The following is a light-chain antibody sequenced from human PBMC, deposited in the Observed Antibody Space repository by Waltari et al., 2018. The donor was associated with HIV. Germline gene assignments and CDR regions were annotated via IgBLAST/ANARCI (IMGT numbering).Light chain of an antibody. Sequence: QSVLTQPPAVSGAPGQRVTISCTGNSSNLGAGYNVHWYQLLPGTAPKLLIYGDKNRPSGVSNRFSGSKSGNTASLTISGLQAEDEADYYCCSYTGSSTRRPYVFGTGTKVTVL. J-gene: IGLJ1*01. CDR2: GDK. CDR1: SSNLGAGYN. V-gene: IGLV1-40*01. CDR3: CSYTGSSTRRPYV.